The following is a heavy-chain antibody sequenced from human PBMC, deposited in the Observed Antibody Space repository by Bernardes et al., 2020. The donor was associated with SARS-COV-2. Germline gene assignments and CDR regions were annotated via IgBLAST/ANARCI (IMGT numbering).Heavy chain of an antibody. Sequence: ASVKVSCKASGYTLSDYYMHWVRQAPGQGLEWMGWINPHSGGTNYAQKFQGRVTVTRDTSISTAYMELSRLTSDDTAVYYCARFAVDIPAAEIDYWGQGTLVTVSS. J-gene: IGHJ4*02. CDR1: GYTLSDYY. V-gene: IGHV1-2*02. D-gene: IGHD6-13*01. CDR3: ARFAVDIPAAEIDY. CDR2: INPHSGGT.